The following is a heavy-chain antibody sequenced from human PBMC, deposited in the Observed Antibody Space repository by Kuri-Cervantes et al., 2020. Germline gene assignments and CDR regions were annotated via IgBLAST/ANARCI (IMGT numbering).Heavy chain of an antibody. D-gene: IGHD2-2*01. V-gene: IGHV3-30*02. CDR2: IQSDRSEI. CDR3: ARELSSSAIHGFDP. Sequence: GESLKISCAASGFTFSSYAMSWVRQAPGKGLEWVAFIQSDRSEIYYGDSVKGRFTTSRDNSKKTVYLQMNSLRAEDTAVYYCARELSSSAIHGFDPRGQGTLVTVSS. J-gene: IGHJ5*02. CDR1: GFTFSSYA.